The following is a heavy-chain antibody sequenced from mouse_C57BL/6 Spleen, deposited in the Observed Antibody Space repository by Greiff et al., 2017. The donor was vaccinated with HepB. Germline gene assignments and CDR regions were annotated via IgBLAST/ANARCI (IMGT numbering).Heavy chain of an antibody. V-gene: IGHV7-3*01. CDR3: ASHYGTSLFAD. D-gene: IGHD1-1*01. CDR1: GFTFTDDY. J-gene: IGHJ3*01. CDR2: IRNKANGYTT. Sequence: VQLKQSGGGLVQPGGSLSLSCAASGFTFTDDYMSWVRQTPGKALEWVGCIRNKANGYTTEYSASVKGRVTISRANSQSILYLQMNALRAEYSATYYCASHYGTSLFADWGQATPVTVSA.